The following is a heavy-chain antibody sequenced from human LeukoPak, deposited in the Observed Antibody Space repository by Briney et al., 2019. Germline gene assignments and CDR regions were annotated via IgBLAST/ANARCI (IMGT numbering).Heavy chain of an antibody. CDR2: INHSGST. CDR3: ARDATPDSSGPHDAFDI. CDR1: GGSFSGYY. J-gene: IGHJ3*02. Sequence: PSETLSLTCAVYGGSFSGYYWRWLRQPPGKGLEWIGEINHSGSTNYNPSLKSRVTISVDTSKNQFSLKLSSVTAADTAVYYCARDATPDSSGPHDAFDIWGQGTMVTVSS. D-gene: IGHD3-22*01. V-gene: IGHV4-34*01.